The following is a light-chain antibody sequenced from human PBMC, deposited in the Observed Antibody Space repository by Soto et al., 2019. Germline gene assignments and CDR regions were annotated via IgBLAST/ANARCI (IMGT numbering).Light chain of an antibody. CDR3: QQYNNWLRWT. V-gene: IGKV3-15*01. J-gene: IGKJ1*01. CDR1: QSISSK. CDR2: DAS. Sequence: EIVMTQSPATLSVSPGERATLSCRASQSISSKLAWYQQKPGQGPRLLIYDASTRATGTPARFSGSGSGTDFTLTISSLQSEDFAVYYCQQYNNWLRWTFGQGTKVDI.